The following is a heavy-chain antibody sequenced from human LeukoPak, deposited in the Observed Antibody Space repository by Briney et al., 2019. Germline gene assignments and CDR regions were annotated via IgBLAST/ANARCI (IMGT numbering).Heavy chain of an antibody. CDR3: ARDNEDYDSSHNAFDI. J-gene: IGHJ3*02. D-gene: IGHD3-22*01. CDR1: GYTFIDYD. Sequence: ASVKVSCKASGYTFIDYDINWVRQATGQGLEWMGWMNPKSGNRGHTQKFQGRVTMTRDTSVSTAYMELSNLRSEDTAVYYCARDNEDYDSSHNAFDIWGQGTMVTVSS. V-gene: IGHV1-8*01. CDR2: MNPKSGNR.